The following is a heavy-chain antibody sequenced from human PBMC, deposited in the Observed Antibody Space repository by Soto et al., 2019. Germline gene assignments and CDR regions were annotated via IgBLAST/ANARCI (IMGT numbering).Heavy chain of an antibody. J-gene: IGHJ4*02. V-gene: IGHV3-64D*06. CDR1: GFIFSEST. Sequence: WVSLRLSCPASGFIFSESTIYWVRQVPGKGLEAISAVSTSGRSTYYADSVKDRFTISRDNSKNTLFLQMGSLRPEHTAIYYCVTQAHGLHGVAAVYWGKGTQVTVS. CDR3: VTQAHGLHGVAAVY. CDR2: VSTSGRST. D-gene: IGHD2-15*01.